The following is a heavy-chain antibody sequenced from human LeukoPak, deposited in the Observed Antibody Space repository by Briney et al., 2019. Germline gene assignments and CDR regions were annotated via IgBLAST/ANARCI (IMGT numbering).Heavy chain of an antibody. Sequence: TSETLSLTCAVSGGSITSGGSSWSWIRQPPGRGLEWIGYIYYDGTTYYNPSLKSRVTISLDRSNNHFSLKLTSVTAADTAVYFCAKDHYGSSGTYNWFDPWGQGMLVTVSS. V-gene: IGHV4-30-2*01. D-gene: IGHD3-22*01. CDR2: IYYDGTT. J-gene: IGHJ5*02. CDR1: GGSITSGGSS. CDR3: AKDHYGSSGTYNWFDP.